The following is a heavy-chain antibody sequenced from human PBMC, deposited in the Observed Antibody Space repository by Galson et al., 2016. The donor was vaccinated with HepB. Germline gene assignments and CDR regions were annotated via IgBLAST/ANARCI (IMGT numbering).Heavy chain of an antibody. D-gene: IGHD3-22*01. CDR3: ARDPLVRYYDTSGVGDY. CDR1: GYTFTNYY. Sequence: SCKASGYTFTNYYIHWVRQAPGQGLEWMGIINPSGGSTSYAQKLQGRVTMTRDTSTSTVYMELSSLRSEDTAVYYCARDPLVRYYDTSGVGDYWGQGTLVTVSS. V-gene: IGHV1-46*01. CDR2: INPSGGST. J-gene: IGHJ4*02.